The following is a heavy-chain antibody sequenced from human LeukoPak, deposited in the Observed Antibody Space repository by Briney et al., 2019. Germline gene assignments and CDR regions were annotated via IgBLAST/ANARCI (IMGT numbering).Heavy chain of an antibody. CDR1: RDSVSNNIAT. Sequence: SQTLSLTCAISRDSVSNNIATWNWVRQSPSRGLEWLGRTYYRSRWGIDYAISVKSRITINPDTSRNQFSLQLNSVTPEDTAVYYCVRDSDDYYWALDFWGQGTPVTVSS. J-gene: IGHJ4*02. CDR2: TYYRSRWGI. V-gene: IGHV6-1*01. D-gene: IGHD3-10*01. CDR3: VRDSDDYYWALDF.